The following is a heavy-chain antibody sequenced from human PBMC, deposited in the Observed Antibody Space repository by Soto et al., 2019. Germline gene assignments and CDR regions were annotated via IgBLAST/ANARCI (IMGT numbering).Heavy chain of an antibody. D-gene: IGHD6-13*01. CDR1: GFTFSSYG. J-gene: IGHJ4*02. CDR3: AKVFGSSWYDLVDY. V-gene: IGHV3-33*06. CDR2: IWYDGSNQ. Sequence: GRSLRLSCAASGFTFSSYGMHWVRQAPGKGLEWVAVIWYDGSNQYYADSVKGRFTISRDNSKNTLYLQMNSLRAEDTAVYYCAKVFGSSWYDLVDYWGQGTLVTVS.